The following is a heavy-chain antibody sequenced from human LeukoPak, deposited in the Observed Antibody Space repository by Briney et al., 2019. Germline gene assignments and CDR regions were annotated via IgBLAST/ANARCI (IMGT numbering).Heavy chain of an antibody. Sequence: GASLRLSCAASGFTFSSYAMSWVRQAPGKGLEWVSAISGSGGSTYYADSVKGRFTISRDNSKNTLYLQMNSLRAGDTAVYYCAKPTPGDRCWDYWGQGTLVSVSS. CDR3: AKPTPGDRCWDY. J-gene: IGHJ4*02. CDR1: GFTFSSYA. CDR2: ISGSGGST. V-gene: IGHV3-23*01. D-gene: IGHD7-27*01.